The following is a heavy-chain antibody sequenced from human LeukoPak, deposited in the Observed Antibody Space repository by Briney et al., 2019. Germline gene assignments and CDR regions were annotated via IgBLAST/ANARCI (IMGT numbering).Heavy chain of an antibody. Sequence: GGSLRLSCAASGFTFSSYSMNWVRQAPGKGLEWVSSISSSSSYIYYADSLKGRVTISRDNATNSLYLQLNRLRAEDTAVYYCAGHCTNGVCYRTRLINDDYWGQGTLVTVSS. J-gene: IGHJ4*02. CDR1: GFTFSSYS. CDR3: AGHCTNGVCYRTRLINDDY. CDR2: ISSSSSYI. D-gene: IGHD2-8*01. V-gene: IGHV3-21*01.